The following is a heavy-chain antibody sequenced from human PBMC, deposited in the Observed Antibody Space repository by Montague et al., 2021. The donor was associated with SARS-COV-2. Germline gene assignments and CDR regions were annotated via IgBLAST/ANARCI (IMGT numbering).Heavy chain of an antibody. CDR2: IYYSGST. CDR1: GGSISSGGYY. Sequence: TLSLTCTVSGGSISSGGYYWSWIRQHPGKGLEWIGYIYYSGSTYYNPSLESRVTISVDTSKNQFSLKLSSVPAADTAVYYCARVQGITMIVVVIGAFDIWGQGTMVTVSS. CDR3: ARVQGITMIVVVIGAFDI. V-gene: IGHV4-31*03. D-gene: IGHD3-22*01. J-gene: IGHJ3*02.